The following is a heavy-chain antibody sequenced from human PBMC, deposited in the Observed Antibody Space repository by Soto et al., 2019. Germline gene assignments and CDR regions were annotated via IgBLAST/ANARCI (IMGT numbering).Heavy chain of an antibody. CDR3: ARDRCGCGSYDQNWFDP. D-gene: IGHD2-15*01. Sequence: SEPLSLTCTVSGGSMRNVYWSWIRQPPGKRLEWIGFIFHSGNAKYNPSLKSRVTISIDTSKSQFSLSLDSVTAADTAVYYCARDRCGCGSYDQNWFDPRGQRTPVTVSS. J-gene: IGHJ5*02. V-gene: IGHV4-59*01. CDR1: GGSMRNVY. CDR2: IFHSGNA.